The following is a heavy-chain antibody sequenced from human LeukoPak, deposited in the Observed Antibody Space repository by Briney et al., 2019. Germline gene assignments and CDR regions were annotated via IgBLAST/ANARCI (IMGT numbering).Heavy chain of an antibody. Sequence: GASVKVSCKASGYTSTGYYMHWVRQAPGQGLEWMGWINPNSGGTNYAQKFQGRVTMTRDTSISTAYMELSRLRSDDTAVYYCARERRHGSGSYFYGMDVWGQGTTVTVSS. D-gene: IGHD3-10*01. V-gene: IGHV1-2*02. CDR3: ARERRHGSGSYFYGMDV. CDR1: GYTSTGYY. CDR2: INPNSGGT. J-gene: IGHJ6*02.